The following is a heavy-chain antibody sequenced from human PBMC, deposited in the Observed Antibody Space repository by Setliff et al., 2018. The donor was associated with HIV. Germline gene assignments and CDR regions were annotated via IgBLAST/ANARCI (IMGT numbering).Heavy chain of an antibody. J-gene: IGHJ6*02. D-gene: IGHD2-2*01. CDR1: GDSISSGSYY. CDR2: IYISGST. V-gene: IGHV4-61*02. CDR3: ARRGYCSSTSCIYGMDV. Sequence: PSETLSLTCTVSGDSISSGSYYWSWFRQPAGKELEWIGLIYISGSTIYNPSLKSRVTITINTSKNQFSLKLSSVTAADTAVYYCARRGYCSSTSCIYGMDVWGQGTTVTVSS.